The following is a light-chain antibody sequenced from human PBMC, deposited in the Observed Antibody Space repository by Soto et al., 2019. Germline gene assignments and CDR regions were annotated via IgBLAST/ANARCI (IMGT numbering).Light chain of an antibody. CDR2: GAS. CDR3: QQYNNWPPWT. CDR1: QSVSVD. J-gene: IGKJ1*01. Sequence: EIVMTQSPATLSVSPGERVTLSCRASQSVSVDLAWYQQRPGQAPRLLIYGASTRATGIPVRFSGSGSGTEFSLPISSLQSEDFAFYYCQQYNNWPPWTFGQGTKVDIK. V-gene: IGKV3-15*01.